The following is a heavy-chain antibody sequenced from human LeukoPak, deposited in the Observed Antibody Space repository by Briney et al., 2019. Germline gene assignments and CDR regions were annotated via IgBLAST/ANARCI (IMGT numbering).Heavy chain of an antibody. J-gene: IGHJ4*02. CDR2: ITGSGTNT. CDR1: GFTFSDYA. D-gene: IGHD6-13*01. CDR3: AKGPADTRAYHFHY. V-gene: IGHV3-23*01. Sequence: GGSLRLSCAPSGFTFSDYAMTWVRQAPGKGLEWVSTITGSGTNTYYADSVKGRFSISRDNSKSTLYLQMNSLRAEDTAVYYCAKGPADTRAYHFHYWGQGTLVTVSS.